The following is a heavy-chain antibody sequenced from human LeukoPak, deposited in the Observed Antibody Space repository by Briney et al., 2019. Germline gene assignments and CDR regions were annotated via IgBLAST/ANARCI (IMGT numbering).Heavy chain of an antibody. CDR1: GYTFTGYY. CDR3: VRARLGLIDY. V-gene: IGHV1-2*02. D-gene: IGHD3-16*01. CDR2: INPNSGGT. J-gene: IGHJ4*02. Sequence: GASVKVSCKASGYTFTGYYMHWVRQAPGQGLEWMGWINPNSGGTNYAQKFQGRVTMTRDTSISTAYMELSSLRSEDTAVYYCVRARLGLIDYWGQGTLVTVSS.